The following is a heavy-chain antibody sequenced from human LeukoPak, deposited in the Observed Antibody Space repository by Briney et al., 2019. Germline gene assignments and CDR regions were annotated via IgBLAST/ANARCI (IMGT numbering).Heavy chain of an antibody. J-gene: IGHJ6*03. CDR3: ARGPSITMVRGGQWYYYMDV. CDR1: GYTFTSYY. D-gene: IGHD3-10*01. V-gene: IGHV1-46*01. CDR2: INPSGGST. Sequence: VAPVKVSCKASGYTFTSYYTHWVRQAPGQGLEWMGIINPSGGSTNYAQKFQGRVTMTRDTSTNTVYMELSSLRSEDTAVYYCARGPSITMVRGGQWYYYMDVWGKGTTVTISS.